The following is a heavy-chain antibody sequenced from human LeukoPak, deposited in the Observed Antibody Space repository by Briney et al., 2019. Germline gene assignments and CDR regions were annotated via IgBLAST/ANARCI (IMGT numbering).Heavy chain of an antibody. CDR3: ASQPQPGY. Sequence: GGSLRLSCAASGFTFSSYAMHRVRQAPGKGLEWVSSISSSSSYIYYADSVKGRFTISRDNAKNSLYLQMNSLRAEDTAVYYCASQPQPGYWGQGTLVTVSS. D-gene: IGHD2-2*01. CDR1: GFTFSSYA. V-gene: IGHV3-21*01. CDR2: ISSSSSYI. J-gene: IGHJ4*02.